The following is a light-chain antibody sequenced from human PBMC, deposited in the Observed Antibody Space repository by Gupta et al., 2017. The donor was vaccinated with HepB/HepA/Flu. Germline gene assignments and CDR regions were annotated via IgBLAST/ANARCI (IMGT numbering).Light chain of an antibody. V-gene: IGKV3-11*01. Sequence: EIVLTQSPATLSLSPGERATLSCRARLSVNSYLAWYQKKPGQAPRLLIYDASNRATGIPARCSGSGSGTDFTLTSSSLEPEDVAVYYCQQRSNWLLTFGGGTKVEIK. CDR2: DAS. CDR3: QQRSNWLLT. CDR1: LSVNSY. J-gene: IGKJ4*02.